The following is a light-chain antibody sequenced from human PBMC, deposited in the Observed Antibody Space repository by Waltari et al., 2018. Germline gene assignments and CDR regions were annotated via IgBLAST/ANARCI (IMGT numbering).Light chain of an antibody. Sequence: SYELTQPTSVSVSPGQTASITCSGDKLGDKYACWYQQKPGQSPVLVIYQDSKRPSGIPERFSGSNSGNTATLTISGTQAMDEADYYCQAWDSSTGGVFGGGTKLTVL. CDR3: QAWDSSTGGV. J-gene: IGLJ2*01. V-gene: IGLV3-1*01. CDR1: KLGDKY. CDR2: QDS.